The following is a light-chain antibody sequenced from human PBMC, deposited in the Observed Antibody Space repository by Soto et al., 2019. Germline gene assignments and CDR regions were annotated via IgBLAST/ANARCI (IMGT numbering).Light chain of an antibody. CDR1: QDITYY. V-gene: IGKV1-33*01. J-gene: IGKJ5*01. CDR3: HQYDTRPPST. CDR2: DMS. Sequence: DIRLTQSPSSLSASVGDRVTITCQASQDITYYLNWYQQKPGKAPKLLIYDMSNLGTGVPSRFSGSGSGTHFTLTISSLQPEDVATYFCHQYDTRPPSTFGQGTRLDIK.